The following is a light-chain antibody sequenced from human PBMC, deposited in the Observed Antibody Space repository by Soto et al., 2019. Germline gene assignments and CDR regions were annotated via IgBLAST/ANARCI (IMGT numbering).Light chain of an antibody. CDR1: QSISNY. CDR3: QQVYAYPST. CDR2: AAS. Sequence: DIQMTQSPSSLSESVGERVTITCRASQSISNYLAWYQQEPGKAPKLLIHAASTLQSGVPSRFSGSGSGTDFTLIISSLQPEDFATYYCQQVYAYPSTFGGGTKV. V-gene: IGKV1-9*01. J-gene: IGKJ4*01.